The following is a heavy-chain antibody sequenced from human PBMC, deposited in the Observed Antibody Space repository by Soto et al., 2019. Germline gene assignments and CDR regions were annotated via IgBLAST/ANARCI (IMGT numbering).Heavy chain of an antibody. CDR2: IYYSGST. CDR3: ARGVIYSSSWYGMYNWFDP. V-gene: IGHV4-31*03. J-gene: IGHJ5*02. Sequence: SETLSLTCTVSGGSISSGGYYWSWIRQHPGKGLEWIGYIYYSGSTYYNPSLKSRVTISVDTSKNQFSLKLSSVTAADTAVYYCARGVIYSSSWYGMYNWFDPWGQGTLVTVSS. D-gene: IGHD6-13*01. CDR1: GGSISSGGYY.